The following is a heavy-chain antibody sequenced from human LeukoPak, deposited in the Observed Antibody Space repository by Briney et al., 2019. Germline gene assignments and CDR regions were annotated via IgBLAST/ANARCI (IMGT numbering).Heavy chain of an antibody. V-gene: IGHV4-4*02. CDR3: ARCLDVYYDSSGLDY. CDR1: GGSISSSNW. D-gene: IGHD3-22*01. Sequence: SETLSLTCAVSGGSISSSNWWSWVRQPPGKGLEWIGEIYHSGSTKYNPSLKSRVTISVDKSKNQFSLKLSSVTAADTAVYYCARCLDVYYDSSGLDYWGQGTLVTVSS. CDR2: IYHSGST. J-gene: IGHJ4*02.